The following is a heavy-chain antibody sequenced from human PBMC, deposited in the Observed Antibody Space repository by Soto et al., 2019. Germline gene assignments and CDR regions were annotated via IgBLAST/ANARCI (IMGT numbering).Heavy chain of an antibody. V-gene: IGHV3-23*01. CDR1: GVTFSSYA. CDR3: AKEITLFGVPPPNDWFDP. D-gene: IGHD3-3*01. J-gene: IGHJ5*02. CDR2: ISGSGGST. Sequence: EVQLLESGGGLVQPGGSLRLSCAASGVTFSSYAISWVRQAPGKGLEWVSAISGSGGSTYYADSVKGRFTISRDNSKNTLYLQMNSLRAEDTAVYYCAKEITLFGVPPPNDWFDPWGEGTLVTVSS.